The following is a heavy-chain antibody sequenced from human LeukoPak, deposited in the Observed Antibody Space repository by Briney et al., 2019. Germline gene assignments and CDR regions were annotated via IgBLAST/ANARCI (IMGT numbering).Heavy chain of an antibody. CDR3: ARRIGGSAEIDY. CDR1: GGSISSSNW. Sequence: SETLSLTCTVSGGSISSSNWWSWVRQPPGKGLEWIGEIYHSGSTNYNPSLKSRVTISVDKSKNQFSLKLSSVTAADTAVYYCARRIGGSAEIDYWGQGTLVTVSS. D-gene: IGHD1-26*01. V-gene: IGHV4-4*02. CDR2: IYHSGST. J-gene: IGHJ4*02.